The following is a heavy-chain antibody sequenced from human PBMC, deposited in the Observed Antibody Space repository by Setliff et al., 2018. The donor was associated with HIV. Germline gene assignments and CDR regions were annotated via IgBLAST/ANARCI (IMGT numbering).Heavy chain of an antibody. Sequence: SETLSLTCTVSGVSIRSDVYYWSWIRQPAGKGLEWIGHIYTTGSTNYNPSLKSRVTISVDTSKNQFSLKLTSVTAADTAVYYCARGSYYDSSGLYYWGQGILVTVS. CDR2: IYTTGST. D-gene: IGHD3-22*01. CDR3: ARGSYYDSSGLYY. V-gene: IGHV4-61*09. J-gene: IGHJ4*02. CDR1: GVSIRSDVYY.